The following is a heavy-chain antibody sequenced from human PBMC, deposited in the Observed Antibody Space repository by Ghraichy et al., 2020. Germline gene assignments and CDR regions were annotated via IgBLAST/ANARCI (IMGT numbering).Heavy chain of an antibody. Sequence: SETLSLTCAVYGGSFSGYYWSWIHQPPGKGLEWIGEINHSGSTNYNPSLKSRVTISVDTSKNQFSLKLSSVTAADTAVYYCARALYYYGSGRVSSWFDPWGQGTLVTVSS. CDR3: ARALYYYGSGRVSSWFDP. J-gene: IGHJ5*02. CDR1: GGSFSGYY. CDR2: INHSGST. D-gene: IGHD3-10*01. V-gene: IGHV4-34*01.